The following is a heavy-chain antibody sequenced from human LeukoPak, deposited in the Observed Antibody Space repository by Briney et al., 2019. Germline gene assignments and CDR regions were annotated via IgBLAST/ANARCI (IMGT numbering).Heavy chain of an antibody. CDR1: GGSISSYY. V-gene: IGHV4-4*07. CDR2: IYTSGST. D-gene: IGHD3-16*02. CDR3: ARDLNPRGSYRYAWFDP. Sequence: SETLSLTCTVSGGSISSYYWSWIRQPAGKGLEWIGRIYTSGSTNYNPSLKSRVTMSVDSSKNHFSLKLSSVTAADTAVYYCARDLNPRGSYRYAWFDPWGQGTLVTVSS. J-gene: IGHJ5*02.